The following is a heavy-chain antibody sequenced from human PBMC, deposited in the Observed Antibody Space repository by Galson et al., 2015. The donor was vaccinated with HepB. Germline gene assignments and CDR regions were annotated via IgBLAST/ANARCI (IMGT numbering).Heavy chain of an antibody. Sequence: LSLTCTVSGGSISSGSYYWSWIRQPAGKGLEWIGRIYTSGSTNYNPSLKSRVTMSVDTSKNQFSLKLSSVTAADTAVYYCARDLGIVVVPAAIRGVGDYYYYYMDVWGKGTTVTVSS. CDR2: IYTSGST. CDR1: GGSISSGSYY. V-gene: IGHV4-61*02. J-gene: IGHJ6*03. CDR3: ARDLGIVVVPAAIRGVGDYYYYYMDV. D-gene: IGHD2-2*02.